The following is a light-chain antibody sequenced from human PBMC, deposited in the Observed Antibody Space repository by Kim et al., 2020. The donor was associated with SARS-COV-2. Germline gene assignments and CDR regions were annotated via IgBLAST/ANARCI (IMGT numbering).Light chain of an antibody. J-gene: IGKJ4*01. V-gene: IGKV1-33*01. CDR3: QQYDGLPLT. CDR2: DAS. CDR1: QDIRNY. Sequence: DIQLTQSPSSLSASVGDTVTITCQASQDIRNYLNWYQQKPGKAPTLLIFDASNLHKGVPSRFSGSESGPDFTFTITNLQPEDYATYYCQQYDGLPLTFGGGTKVDIK.